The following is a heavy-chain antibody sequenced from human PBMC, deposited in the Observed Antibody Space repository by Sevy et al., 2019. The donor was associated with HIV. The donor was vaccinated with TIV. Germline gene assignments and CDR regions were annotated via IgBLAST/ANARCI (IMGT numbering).Heavy chain of an antibody. CDR2: ICGSGGST. D-gene: IGHD3-16*02. CDR1: GFTFSSYA. CDR3: AKGLTFGGVIPRNYFDY. V-gene: IGHV3-23*01. Sequence: GGSLRLSCAASGFTFSSYAMSWVRQAPGKGLEWVSAICGSGGSTYYADSVKGRFTISRDNSKNTLYLQMNSLRAEDTAVYYCAKGLTFGGVIPRNYFDYWGQGTLVTVSS. J-gene: IGHJ4*02.